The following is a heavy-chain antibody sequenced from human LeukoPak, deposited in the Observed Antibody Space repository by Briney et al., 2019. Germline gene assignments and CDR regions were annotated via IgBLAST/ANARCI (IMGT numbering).Heavy chain of an antibody. CDR1: GFTFSDYY. J-gene: IGHJ3*02. V-gene: IGHV3-11*01. CDR2: ISNSGSTI. Sequence: GGSLRLSCAASGFTFSDYYMSWIRQAPGKGLEWVSYISNSGSTIYYADSVKGRFAISRDSAKNSLFLQMNGLRAEDTAVYYCARPEGRFIITFSIDIWGQGTMVTVSS. D-gene: IGHD3-16*01. CDR3: ARPEGRFIITFSIDI.